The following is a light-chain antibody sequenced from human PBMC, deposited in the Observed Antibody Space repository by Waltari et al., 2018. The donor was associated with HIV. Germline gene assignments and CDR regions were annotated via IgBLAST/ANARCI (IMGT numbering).Light chain of an antibody. Sequence: QSALTQPASVSGSPGQSITISCTGTSSDVGGYNYVSWYQHHPGKAPKRMIYEVSNRPSGVSNRVSCSKSGNTASLTISGLQAEDEADYYCSSYTSSSTLVFGGGTKLTVL. CDR2: EVS. J-gene: IGLJ2*01. V-gene: IGLV2-14*01. CDR1: SSDVGGYNY. CDR3: SSYTSSSTLV.